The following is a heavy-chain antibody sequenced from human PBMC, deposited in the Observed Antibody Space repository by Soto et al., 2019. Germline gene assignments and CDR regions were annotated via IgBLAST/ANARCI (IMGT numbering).Heavy chain of an antibody. Sequence: QVQLVQSGAEVKKPGASVKVSCKASGYTFTSYGISWVRQAPGQGLEWMGWISAYNGNTNYAQKLQGRVTMTTDTPTSTAYMELRSLTSDDTAVYYCARGTVVTQEDYYYYGMDVWGQGTTVTVSS. V-gene: IGHV1-18*01. D-gene: IGHD2-15*01. CDR1: GYTFTSYG. J-gene: IGHJ6*02. CDR2: ISAYNGNT. CDR3: ARGTVVTQEDYYYYGMDV.